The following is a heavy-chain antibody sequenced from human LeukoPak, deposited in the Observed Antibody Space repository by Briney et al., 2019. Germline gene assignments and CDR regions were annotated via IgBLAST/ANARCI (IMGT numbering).Heavy chain of an antibody. CDR3: ARAPRAAAAGGDWFDP. CDR1: GDSVSSNSAA. CDR2: TYYRSKWYN. V-gene: IGHV6-1*01. Sequence: SQTLSLTCAISGDSVSSNSAAWNWIRQSPSRGLEWLGRTYYRSKWYNDYAVSVKSRITINPDTSKNQFSLQLNSVTPEDTAVYYCARAPRAAAAGGDWFDPWGQGTLVTVSS. D-gene: IGHD6-13*01. J-gene: IGHJ5*02.